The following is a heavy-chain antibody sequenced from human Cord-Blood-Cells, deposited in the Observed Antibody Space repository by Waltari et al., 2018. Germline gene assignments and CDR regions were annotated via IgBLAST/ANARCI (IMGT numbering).Heavy chain of an antibody. J-gene: IGHJ6*02. CDR3: ATGEVGATTSYYYYGMDV. Sequence: QVQLVQSGAEVKKPGASVKVSCKVSGYTLTELSMHWVRQAPGKGLEWIGGFDPEDGETIYAQKVQGRVTMTEDTSTDTAYMELSSLRSEDTAVYYCATGEVGATTSYYYYGMDVWGQGTTVTVSS. CDR2: FDPEDGET. D-gene: IGHD1-26*01. V-gene: IGHV1-24*01. CDR1: GYTLTELS.